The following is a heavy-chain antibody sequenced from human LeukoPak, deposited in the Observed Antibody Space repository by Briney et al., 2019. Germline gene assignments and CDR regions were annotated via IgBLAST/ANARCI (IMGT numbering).Heavy chain of an antibody. CDR1: GGSISSYY. CDR2: IYYSGST. CDR3: ARVNNFWSGYPAPNWFDP. V-gene: IGHV4-59*01. J-gene: IGHJ5*02. Sequence: SETLSLTCTVSGGSISSYYWSWLRLPPGKGLEWIGYIYYSGSTNYNPSLKSRVTISVDTSKNQFSLKLSSVTAADTAVYYCARVNNFWSGYPAPNWFDPWGQGTLVTVSS. D-gene: IGHD3-3*01.